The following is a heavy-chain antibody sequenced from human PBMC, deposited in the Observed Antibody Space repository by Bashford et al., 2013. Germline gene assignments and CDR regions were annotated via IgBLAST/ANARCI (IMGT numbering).Heavy chain of an antibody. CDR1: GGSISSGGYY. Sequence: SETLSLTCTVSGGSISSGGYYWSWIRQPPGKGLEWIGYIYYSGSTNYNPSLKSRVTISVDTSKNQFSLKLSSVTAADTAVYYCARVTIFTTPYYYYYGMDVWGQGTTVTVSS. CDR2: IYYSGST. D-gene: IGHD3-9*01. CDR3: ARVTIFTTPYYYYYGMDV. J-gene: IGHJ6*02. V-gene: IGHV4-61*08.